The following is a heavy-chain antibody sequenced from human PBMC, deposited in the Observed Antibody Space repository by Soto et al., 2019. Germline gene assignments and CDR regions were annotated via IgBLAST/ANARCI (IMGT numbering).Heavy chain of an antibody. D-gene: IGHD5-12*01. CDR2: IYYSGST. V-gene: IGHV4-59*01. Sequence: PSETLSLTCTVSGGSISSYYWTWIRQPPGKGLEWIGYIYYSGSTNYNPSLMSRVTISVDTSKNQFSLNLSSVTAADTAVYYCARVGRGYEGPNYYYMDVWGKGTTVTVSS. CDR1: GGSISSYY. CDR3: ARVGRGYEGPNYYYMDV. J-gene: IGHJ6*03.